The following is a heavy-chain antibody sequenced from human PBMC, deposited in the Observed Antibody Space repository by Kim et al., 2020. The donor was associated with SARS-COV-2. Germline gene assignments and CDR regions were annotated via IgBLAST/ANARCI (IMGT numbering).Heavy chain of an antibody. CDR1: GGSISSSSYY. D-gene: IGHD3-22*01. CDR3: ASPDSSGYYSYPTDWYFDL. V-gene: IGHV4-39*01. J-gene: IGHJ2*01. CDR2: IYYSGST. Sequence: SETLSLTCTVSGGSISSSSYYWGWIRQPPGKGLEWIGSIYYSGSTYYNPSLKSRVTISVDTSKNQFSLKLSSVTAADTAVYYCASPDSSGYYSYPTDWYFDLWGRGTLVTVSS.